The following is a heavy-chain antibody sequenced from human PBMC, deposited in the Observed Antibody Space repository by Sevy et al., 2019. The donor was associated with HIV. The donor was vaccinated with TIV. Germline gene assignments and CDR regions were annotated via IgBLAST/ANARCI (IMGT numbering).Heavy chain of an antibody. CDR2: IYWNDDK. Sequence: SGPTLVNPTQTLTLTCTFSGFSLSTSGVGVGWIRQPPGKALEWLALIYWNDDKRYSRSLKSRITITKDTSKNQVVLKMTNMDPVDTATYYCAHRVVAATYDAFDIWGQGTMVTVSS. CDR1: GFSLSTSGVG. J-gene: IGHJ3*02. V-gene: IGHV2-5*01. D-gene: IGHD2-15*01. CDR3: AHRVVAATYDAFDI.